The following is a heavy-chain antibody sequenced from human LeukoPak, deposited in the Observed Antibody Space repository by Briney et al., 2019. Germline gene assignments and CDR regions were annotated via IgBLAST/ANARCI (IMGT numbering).Heavy chain of an antibody. J-gene: IGHJ4*02. V-gene: IGHV3-74*01. CDR2: FNSDGSST. CDR3: ASGPGYYDSSGYYSY. CDR1: GFTFSSYW. D-gene: IGHD3-22*01. Sequence: TGGSLRLSCAASGFTFSSYWMHWVRQAPGKGLVWVPRFNSDGSSTSYADSVKGRFTISRDNAKNTLYLQMNSLRAEDTAVYYCASGPGYYDSSGYYSYWGQGTLVTVSS.